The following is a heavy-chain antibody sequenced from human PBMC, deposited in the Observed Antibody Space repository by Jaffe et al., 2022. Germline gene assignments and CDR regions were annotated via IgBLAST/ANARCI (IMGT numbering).Heavy chain of an antibody. CDR2: IYSGGST. D-gene: IGHD3-10*01. Sequence: EVQLVESGGGLVQPGGSLRLSCAASGFTVSSNYMSWVRQAPGKGLEWVSVIYSGGSTYYADSVKGRFTISRDNSKNTLYLQMNSLRAEDTAVYYCARDSLGITMVRGVIVSDYYYYMDVWGKGTTVTVSS. CDR1: GFTVSSNY. J-gene: IGHJ6*03. V-gene: IGHV3-66*02. CDR3: ARDSLGITMVRGVIVSDYYYYMDV.